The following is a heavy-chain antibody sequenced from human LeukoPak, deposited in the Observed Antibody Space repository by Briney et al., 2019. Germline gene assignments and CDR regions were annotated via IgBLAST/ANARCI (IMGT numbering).Heavy chain of an antibody. D-gene: IGHD1-7*01. CDR1: GFTLSSFA. CDR2: ISGSGGST. Sequence: GGSLRLSCAASGFTLSSFAMNWVRQAPGKGLEWVSAISGSGGSTFYADSVKGRFTISRDNSENTLYLEMNSLRAEDTAVYYCVKRTVNYPFDFWGQGTLLTVSS. CDR3: VKRTVNYPFDF. V-gene: IGHV3-23*01. J-gene: IGHJ4*02.